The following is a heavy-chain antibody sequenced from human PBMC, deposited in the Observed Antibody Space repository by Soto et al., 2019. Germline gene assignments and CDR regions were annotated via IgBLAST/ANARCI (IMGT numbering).Heavy chain of an antibody. Sequence: QVRLVQSGAEEKKPGASGKVSCKASGYTFTSYAMHWVRQAPGQRLEWMGWINAGNGNTKYSQKFQGRVTFTRDTSASTAYMELSSLRSEDTAVYYCARVSGWYFLDYWGQGTLVTVSS. V-gene: IGHV1-3*05. CDR2: INAGNGNT. J-gene: IGHJ4*02. CDR3: ARVSGWYFLDY. D-gene: IGHD6-19*01. CDR1: GYTFTSYA.